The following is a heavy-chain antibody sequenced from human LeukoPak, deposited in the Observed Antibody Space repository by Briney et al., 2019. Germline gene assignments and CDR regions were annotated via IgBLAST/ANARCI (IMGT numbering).Heavy chain of an antibody. CDR3: AKDTEYQLLSPHLDV. CDR2: ISWNSGSI. J-gene: IGHJ6*04. V-gene: IGHV3-9*01. CDR1: GFTFDDYA. D-gene: IGHD2-2*01. Sequence: GRSLRLSCAASGFTFDDYAMHWVRHAPGKGLEWVSGISWNSGSIVYADSVKGRFTISRDNAKNSLYLQMNSLRAEDTALYYCAKDTEYQLLSPHLDVWGKGTTVTVSS.